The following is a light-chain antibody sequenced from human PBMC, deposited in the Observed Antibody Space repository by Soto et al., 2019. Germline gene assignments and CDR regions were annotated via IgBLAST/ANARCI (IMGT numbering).Light chain of an antibody. V-gene: IGLV4-69*02. Sequence: QLVLTQSPSASASLGASVKLTCTLSRVHSDYAIAWHQQQPEKGPRYLMKLNNDGSHNKGDGIPDRFSGSSAGAERYLIISSLQSEDEADYYCQTWGNGIRVFGGGTKLTVL. CDR1: RVHSDYA. J-gene: IGLJ3*02. CDR2: LNNDGSH. CDR3: QTWGNGIRV.